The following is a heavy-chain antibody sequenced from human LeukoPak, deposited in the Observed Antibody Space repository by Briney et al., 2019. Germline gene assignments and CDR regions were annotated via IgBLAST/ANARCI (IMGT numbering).Heavy chain of an antibody. CDR2: IKQDGSEK. J-gene: IGHJ6*03. Sequence: PGGTLRLSCAASGFTFSSYWMSWVRQAPGKGLEWVANIKQDGSEKYYVDSVKGRFTISRDNAKNSLYLQMNSLRAEDTAVYYCARGKTDYDILTGYSSTIYYYMDVWGKGTTVTISS. CDR3: ARGKTDYDILTGYSSTIYYYMDV. D-gene: IGHD3-9*01. V-gene: IGHV3-7*01. CDR1: GFTFSSYW.